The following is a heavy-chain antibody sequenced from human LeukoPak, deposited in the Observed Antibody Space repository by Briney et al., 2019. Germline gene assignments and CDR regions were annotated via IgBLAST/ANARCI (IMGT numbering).Heavy chain of an antibody. Sequence: SETLSLTCAVYGGPFSGYYWSWIRQPPGKGLEWIGEINHSGSTNYNPSLKSRVTISVDTSKNQFSLKLSSVTAADTAVYYCARGSSSTSCYIDYWGQGTLVTVSS. CDR2: INHSGST. V-gene: IGHV4-34*01. CDR3: ARGSSSTSCYIDY. CDR1: GGPFSGYY. D-gene: IGHD2-2*02. J-gene: IGHJ4*02.